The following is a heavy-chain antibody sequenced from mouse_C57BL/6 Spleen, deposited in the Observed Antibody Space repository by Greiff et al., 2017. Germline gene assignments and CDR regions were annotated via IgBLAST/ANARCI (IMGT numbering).Heavy chain of an antibody. D-gene: IGHD2-2*01. CDR3: ARSGGYDSYYFDY. Sequence: VQLQQSVAELVRPGASVKLSCTASGFNIKNTYMHGVKQRPEQGLEWIGRIDPANGNTKYAPKFQGKATITADTSSNTAYLQLSSLTSEDTAIYYCARSGGYDSYYFDYWGQGTTLTVSS. J-gene: IGHJ2*01. CDR2: IDPANGNT. V-gene: IGHV14-3*01. CDR1: GFNIKNTY.